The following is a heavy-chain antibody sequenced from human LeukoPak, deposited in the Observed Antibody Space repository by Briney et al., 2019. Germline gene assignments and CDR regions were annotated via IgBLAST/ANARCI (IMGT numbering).Heavy chain of an antibody. J-gene: IGHJ4*02. CDR1: GGSVSSGSYY. CDR3: ARDGSDYYDSSGYLRLFDY. CDR2: IYYSVST. D-gene: IGHD3-22*01. Sequence: SETLSLTCSVSGGSVSSGSYYWSWIRQAPGKGLEWIEYIYYSVSTNYNPSLKSRVTISVDTSKNQFSLKLSSVTAADTAVYYCARDGSDYYDSSGYLRLFDYWGQGTLVTVSS. V-gene: IGHV4-61*01.